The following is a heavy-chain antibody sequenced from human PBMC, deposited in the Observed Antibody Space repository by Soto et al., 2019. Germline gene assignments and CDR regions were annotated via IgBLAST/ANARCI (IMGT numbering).Heavy chain of an antibody. CDR3: STGGKYYGMDV. CDR2: IKSKTDGGTI. D-gene: IGHD1-26*01. Sequence: PGGSLRLSCAASGFTFSKAWMSWVRQAPGKGLEWVGRIKSKTDGGTIDYAAPVKGRFTISRDDSKNMVFLQMNGLRTEDTAVYYCSTGGKYYGMDVWGQGTTVTVSS. CDR1: GFTFSKAW. V-gene: IGHV3-15*01. J-gene: IGHJ6*02.